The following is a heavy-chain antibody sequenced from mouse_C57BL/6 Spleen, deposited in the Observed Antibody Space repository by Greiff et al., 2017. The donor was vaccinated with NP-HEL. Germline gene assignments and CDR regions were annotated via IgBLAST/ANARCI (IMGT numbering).Heavy chain of an antibody. CDR3: AKRGGDAMDY. V-gene: IGHV1-26*01. CDR1: GYTFTDYY. J-gene: IGHJ4*01. CDR2: INPNNGGT. Sequence: EVQLHQSGPELVKPGASVKISCKASGYTFTDYYMNWVKQSHGKSLEWIGDINPNNGGTSYNQKFKGKATLTVDKSSSTAYMELRSLTSEDSAVYYCAKRGGDAMDYWGQGTSVTVSS.